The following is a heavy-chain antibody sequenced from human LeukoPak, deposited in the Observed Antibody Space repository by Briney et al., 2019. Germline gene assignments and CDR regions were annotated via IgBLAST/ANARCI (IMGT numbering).Heavy chain of an antibody. CDR3: ASSIDYYDSSGYSN. CDR2: MNPNSGNT. J-gene: IGHJ4*02. Sequence: ASVKVSCKASGYTFTSYDINWVRQATGQGLEWMGWMNPNSGNTGYAQKFQGRVTMTRNASISTAYMELSSLISEDTAVYYCASSIDYYDSSGYSNWGQGTLVIVSS. V-gene: IGHV1-8*01. CDR1: GYTFTSYD. D-gene: IGHD3-22*01.